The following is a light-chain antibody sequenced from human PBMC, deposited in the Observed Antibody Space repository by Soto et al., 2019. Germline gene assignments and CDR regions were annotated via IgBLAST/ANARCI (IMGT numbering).Light chain of an antibody. V-gene: IGLV2-14*01. CDR2: EVS. CDR3: SSYTTSTSFIL. J-gene: IGLJ2*01. Sequence: QSVLTQPASVSGSPGQSITLSCTGTSSDIGNYDFVSWYQQVPGTAPKAMIYEVSSRPSGVSNRFSGSKSGNTASLTISGLQAEDEAYDYCSSYTTSTSFILFGGGTKVTVL. CDR1: SSDIGNYDF.